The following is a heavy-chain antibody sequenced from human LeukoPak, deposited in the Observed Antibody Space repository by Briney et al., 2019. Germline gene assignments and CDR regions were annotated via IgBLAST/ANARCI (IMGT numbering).Heavy chain of an antibody. CDR3: ARRSTGYYYYGMDV. V-gene: IGHV3-11*06. D-gene: IGHD4-17*01. J-gene: IGHJ6*02. CDR1: RFTFSDYY. CDR2: ISTSTSHT. Sequence: KPGGSLRLSCAASRFTFSDYYMSWIRQAPGKGLEWVSFISTSTSHTNHADSVKGRFTISRDNAKNSLYLQMNSLRAEDTAVYYCARRSTGYYYYGMDVWGQGTTVTVSS.